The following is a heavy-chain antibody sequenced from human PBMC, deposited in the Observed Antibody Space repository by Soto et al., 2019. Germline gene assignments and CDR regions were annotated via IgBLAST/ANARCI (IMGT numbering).Heavy chain of an antibody. Sequence: EVQLVESGGGLVQPGGSLRLSCAASGFTFSSYSMNWVRQAPGKGLEWGSYISSSSSTIYYADSVKGRFTISRDNAKNQQHLRMHNRRADDTAVYYSTRDRGVVVPDAGDYYYMDVWGKGTTVTVSS. J-gene: IGHJ6*03. CDR3: TRDRGVVVPDAGDYYYMDV. CDR2: ISSSSSTI. V-gene: IGHV3-48*01. D-gene: IGHD2-2*01. CDR1: GFTFSSYS.